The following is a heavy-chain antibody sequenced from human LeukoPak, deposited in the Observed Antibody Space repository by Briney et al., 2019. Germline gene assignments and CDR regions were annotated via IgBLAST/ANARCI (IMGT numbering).Heavy chain of an antibody. D-gene: IGHD6-19*01. CDR3: ARDQDSSGWYEEYYFDY. J-gene: IGHJ4*02. V-gene: IGHV3-48*04. Sequence: PTGGSLRLSCAASGFTFSSYSMNWVRQAPGKGLEWVSYISSSSSTINYADSVKGRFTISRDNAKNSLYLQMNSLRAEDTAVYYCARDQDSSGWYEEYYFDYWGQGTLVTVSS. CDR1: GFTFSSYS. CDR2: ISSSSSTI.